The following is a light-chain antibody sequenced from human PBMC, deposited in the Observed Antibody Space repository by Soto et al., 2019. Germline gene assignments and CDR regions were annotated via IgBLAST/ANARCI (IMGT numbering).Light chain of an antibody. J-gene: IGLJ1*01. CDR1: SSDVGDYNY. CDR2: DVS. V-gene: IGLV2-14*01. CDR3: SSYTSSRTLV. Sequence: QSALTQPASVSGSPGQSITISCTGTSSDVGDYNYVSWYQQHPGKAPKVMIYDVSNRPSGVSNRFSGSKSGNTASLTISGLQAEDEADYYCSSYTSSRTLVFGTGTKVTV.